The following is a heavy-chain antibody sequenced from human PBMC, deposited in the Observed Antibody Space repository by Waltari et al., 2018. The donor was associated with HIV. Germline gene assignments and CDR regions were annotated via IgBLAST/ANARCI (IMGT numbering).Heavy chain of an antibody. CDR3: AKEDCSSTSCYYYGMDV. J-gene: IGHJ6*02. CDR2: IRGSGGGT. CDR1: GFTFSSYA. D-gene: IGHD2-2*01. V-gene: IGHV3-23*01. Sequence: EVQLLESGGGLVQPGGSLRLSCAASGFTFSSYAMSWVGQAPGKGLEWVSAIRGSGGGTYYADSVKGRFTISRDNSKNTLYLKMNSLRAEDTAVYYCAKEDCSSTSCYYYGMDVWGQGTTVTVSS.